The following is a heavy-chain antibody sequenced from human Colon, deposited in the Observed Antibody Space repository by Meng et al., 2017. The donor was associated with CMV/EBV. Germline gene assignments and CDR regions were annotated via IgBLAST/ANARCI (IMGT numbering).Heavy chain of an antibody. CDR2: IGSSGGGI. V-gene: IGHV3-21*01. Sequence: GESLKISCAASGFTFSSYSMNWVRQAPGKGLEWVSSIGSSGGGIYYPDPVKGRFTISRDNARNALYLEMSSLRAEDMAVYYCTRDRLEGDFSGPGFWGQGTLVTVSS. J-gene: IGHJ4*02. CDR3: TRDRLEGDFSGPGF. CDR1: GFTFSSYS. D-gene: IGHD3-16*02.